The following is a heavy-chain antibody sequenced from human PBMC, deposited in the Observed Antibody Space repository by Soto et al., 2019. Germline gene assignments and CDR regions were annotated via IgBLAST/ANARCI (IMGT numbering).Heavy chain of an antibody. V-gene: IGHV3-23*01. CDR2: ISGSGGST. D-gene: IGHD1-26*01. Sequence: GGSLRLSCAASGFTFSSYAMSWFRQAPGKGLEWVSAISGSGGSTYYADSVKGRFTISRDNSKNTLYLQMNSLRAEDTAVYYCATWTAYSGSHAYWGQGTLVTVSS. J-gene: IGHJ4*02. CDR3: ATWTAYSGSHAY. CDR1: GFTFSSYA.